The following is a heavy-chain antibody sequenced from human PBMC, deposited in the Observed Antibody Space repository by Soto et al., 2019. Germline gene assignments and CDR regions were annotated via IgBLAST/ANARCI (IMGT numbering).Heavy chain of an antibody. CDR2: ISYDGSNK. Sequence: GGSLRLSCAASGFSFRSYGMHWARQAPGKGLEWVAVISYDGSNKYYPDSVKGRFTISRDNSKNTLYLQMSSLRAEDTAVYYCARSGRGGGFDYWGQGTLVTVSS. J-gene: IGHJ4*02. V-gene: IGHV3-30*03. D-gene: IGHD1-26*01. CDR1: GFSFRSYG. CDR3: ARSGRGGGFDY.